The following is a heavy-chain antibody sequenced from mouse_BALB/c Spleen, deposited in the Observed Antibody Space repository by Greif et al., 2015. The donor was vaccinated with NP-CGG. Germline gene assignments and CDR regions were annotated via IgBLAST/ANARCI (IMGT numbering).Heavy chain of an antibody. V-gene: IGHV14-3*02. CDR2: IDPANGNT. CDR3: AKDVSWFAY. Sequence: EVQLQQSGAELVKPGASAKLSCTASGFNIKDTYMHWVRQRPEQGLEWIGRIDPANGNTKYDPKFQGKATITADTSSNTAYLQLSSLTSEDTAVYYCAKDVSWFAYWGQGTLVTVSA. CDR1: GFNIKDTY. J-gene: IGHJ3*01.